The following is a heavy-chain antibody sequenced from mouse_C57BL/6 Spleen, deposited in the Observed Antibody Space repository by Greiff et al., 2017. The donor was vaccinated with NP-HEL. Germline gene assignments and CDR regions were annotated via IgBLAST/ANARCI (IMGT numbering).Heavy chain of an antibody. CDR3: GGDSSGHDDIDY. Sequence: QVQLQQPGAELVKPGASVKLSCKASGYTFTSYWMHWVKQRPGQGLEWIGMIHPNSGSTNYNEKFKSKATLTVDKSSSTAYMPLSSLTSEDSAVYYCGGDSSGHDDIDYWGQGTTLTVSS. D-gene: IGHD3-2*02. V-gene: IGHV1-64*01. CDR1: GYTFTSYW. CDR2: IHPNSGST. J-gene: IGHJ2*01.